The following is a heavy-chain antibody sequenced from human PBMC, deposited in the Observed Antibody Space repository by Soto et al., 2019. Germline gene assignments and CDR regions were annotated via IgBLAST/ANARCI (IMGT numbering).Heavy chain of an antibody. J-gene: IGHJ4*02. D-gene: IGHD3-16*02. Sequence: SETLSLTCAVYGGSFSGYYWSWIRQPPGKGLEWIGEINHSGSTNYNPSLKSRVTISVDTSKNQFSLKLSSVTAADTAVYYCARHDYIWGSYRGYTFDYWGQGTLVPVSS. CDR3: ARHDYIWGSYRGYTFDY. CDR2: INHSGST. CDR1: GGSFSGYY. V-gene: IGHV4-34*01.